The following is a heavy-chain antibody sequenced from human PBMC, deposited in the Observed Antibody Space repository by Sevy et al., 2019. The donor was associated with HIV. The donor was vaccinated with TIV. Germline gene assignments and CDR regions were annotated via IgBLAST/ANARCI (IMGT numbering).Heavy chain of an antibody. J-gene: IGHJ4*02. CDR3: AKDRVSGTYYTGDFDY. CDR1: GFTFSTYA. V-gene: IGHV3-23*01. D-gene: IGHD3-10*01. Sequence: GESLKISCAASGFTFSTYAMTWVRQAPGKGLEWVSVISLSGGDTYYTNSVKGRFTISRDNSKNTLYLQMNSLTAEDTAVYYCAKDRVSGTYYTGDFDYWGQGTLVTVSS. CDR2: ISLSGGDT.